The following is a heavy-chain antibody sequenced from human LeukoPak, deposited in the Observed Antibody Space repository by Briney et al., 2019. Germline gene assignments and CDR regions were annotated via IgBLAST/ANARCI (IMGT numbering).Heavy chain of an antibody. J-gene: IGHJ2*01. V-gene: IGHV1-2*02. CDR2: INPNSGDT. D-gene: IGHD2-8*02. CDR1: GYTFNAYY. Sequence: ASMKVSCKASGYTFNAYYLHWVRQAPGQGLERMGWINPNSGDTKYAQKFQGRVTMTGDTSISTAYMELSRLRFDDTAAYYCAILRLSTGLWWFFDLWGRGTLVTVSS. CDR3: AILRLSTGLWWFFDL.